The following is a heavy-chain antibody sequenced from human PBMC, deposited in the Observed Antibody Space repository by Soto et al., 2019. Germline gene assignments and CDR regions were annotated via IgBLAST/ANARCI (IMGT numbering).Heavy chain of an antibody. CDR1: GDTFNFYT. D-gene: IGHD3-10*01. CDR3: ATNYGSGSTAFDY. V-gene: IGHV1-69*02. J-gene: IGHJ4*02. CDR2: TIPMLGMA. Sequence: QVQLVQSGAEVKKPGSSVKVSCTASGDTFNFYTISWVRQAPGQGLEWMGGTIPMLGMADYPQKFQGRVTISADKSTSTVYMTLPRLRSEDTAVYYCATNYGSGSTAFDYWGQGTLVTVSS.